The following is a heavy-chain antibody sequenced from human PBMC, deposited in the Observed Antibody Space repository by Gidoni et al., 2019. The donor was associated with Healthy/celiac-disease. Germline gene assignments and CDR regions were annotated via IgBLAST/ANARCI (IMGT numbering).Heavy chain of an antibody. D-gene: IGHD3-3*01. V-gene: IGHV3-15*07. CDR2: IKSKTDGGTT. CDR1: GFTFSNAW. CDR3: TRKVFGVVTNDY. J-gene: IGHJ4*02. Sequence: EVQLVESGGGLVKPGGSLRLSCAASGFTFSNAWMNWVRQAPGTGLEWGGRIKSKTDGGTTDYAAPVKGRFTISRDDSKNTLYLQMNSLKTEDTAVYYCTRKVFGVVTNDYWGQGTLVTVSS.